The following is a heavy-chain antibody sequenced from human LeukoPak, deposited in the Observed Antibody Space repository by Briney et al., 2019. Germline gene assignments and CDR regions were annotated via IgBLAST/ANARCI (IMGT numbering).Heavy chain of an antibody. CDR3: ARDIEYSSSFDY. V-gene: IGHV1-2*02. CDR2: INPNSGGT. J-gene: IGHJ4*02. Sequence: ASVKVSCKASGSTLTGYYMHWVGQAPGQGLEWMGWINPNSGGTNYAQKFQGRVTMTRDTSISTAYMELSRLRSDDTAVYYCARDIEYSSSFDYWGQGTLVTVSS. D-gene: IGHD6-6*01. CDR1: GSTLTGYY.